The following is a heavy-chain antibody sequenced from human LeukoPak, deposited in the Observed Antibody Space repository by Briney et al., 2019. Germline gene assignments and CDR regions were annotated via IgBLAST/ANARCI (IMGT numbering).Heavy chain of an antibody. CDR2: ISGSGGST. CDR1: GFTISSYA. J-gene: IGHJ4*02. V-gene: IGHV3-23*01. D-gene: IGHD4-17*01. CDR3: AKDSYGDPTGIFDY. Sequence: GGSLRLSCAASGFTISSYAMSWVRQAPGKGLEWVSAISGSGGSTYYADSVKGRFTISRDNSKNTLYLQMNSLRAEDTAVYYCAKDSYGDPTGIFDYWGQGTLVTVSS.